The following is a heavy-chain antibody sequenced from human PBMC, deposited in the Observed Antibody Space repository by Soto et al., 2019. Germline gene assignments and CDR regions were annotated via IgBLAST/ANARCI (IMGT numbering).Heavy chain of an antibody. CDR2: ISAYNGNT. J-gene: IGHJ6*02. D-gene: IGHD1-26*01. CDR3: ARDLLSGSYYALMAGYGMDV. V-gene: IGHV1-18*01. Sequence: GASVKVSCKASGYTFTRYGISWVRQAPGQGLEWMGWISAYNGNTNYAQKLQGRVTMTTDTSTSTAYMELRSLRSDDTAVYYCARDLLSGSYYALMAGYGMDVWGQGTTVTVSS. CDR1: GYTFTRYG.